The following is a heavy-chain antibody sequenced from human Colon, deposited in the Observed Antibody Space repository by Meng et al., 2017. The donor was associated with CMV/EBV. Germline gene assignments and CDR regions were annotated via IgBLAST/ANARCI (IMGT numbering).Heavy chain of an antibody. CDR3: ATDGGAWNLDH. J-gene: IGHJ4*02. CDR2: IDSSGA. V-gene: IGHV3-23*05. Sequence: GESLKISCAASGFTFSSYAMSWVRQPPGKGLEWVSTIDSSGAYIADSVKGRFTVSRDNSRNTLYLQMSRLRAEDTAIYYCATDGGAWNLDHWGQGTLVTVSS. CDR1: GFTFSSYA. D-gene: IGHD1-1*01.